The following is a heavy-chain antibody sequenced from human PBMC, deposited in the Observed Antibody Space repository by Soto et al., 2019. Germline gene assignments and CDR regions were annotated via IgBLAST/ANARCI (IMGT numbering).Heavy chain of an antibody. J-gene: IGHJ6*02. CDR1: GGTFSSFT. CDR2: IIPIYGTA. CDR3: AKDRRADWESYYYYAMDV. V-gene: IGHV1-69*01. D-gene: IGHD1-26*01. Sequence: QVQLVQSGAEVKKPGSSVKVSCKASGGTFSSFTISWVRQAPGQGLEWMGGIIPIYGTANYAQKFQGRVTITAAASTRTAYMELSSLRSEDTAVYYCAKDRRADWESYYYYAMDVGGQGTTVTVSS.